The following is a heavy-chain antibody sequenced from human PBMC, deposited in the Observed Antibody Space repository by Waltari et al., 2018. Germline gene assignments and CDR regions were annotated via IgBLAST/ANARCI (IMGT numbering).Heavy chain of an antibody. CDR2: IYYSGST. Sequence: QLQLQESGPGLVKPSETLSLTCPVSGGSIRSSSYYWGWLRQPPGKGLEWIGSIYYSGSTYSNPSLKSRITISADTSKNQFSLKLSSVTAADTAVYYCTRYPGIAVGGLGYWGQGTLVTVSS. CDR3: TRYPGIAVGGLGY. J-gene: IGHJ4*02. CDR1: GGSIRSSSYY. D-gene: IGHD6-13*01. V-gene: IGHV4-39*01.